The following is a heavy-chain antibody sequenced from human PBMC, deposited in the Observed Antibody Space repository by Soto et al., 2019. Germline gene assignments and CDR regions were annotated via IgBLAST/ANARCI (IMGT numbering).Heavy chain of an antibody. CDR1: GGSISSGDCY. Sequence: SETLSLTCTVAGGSISSGDCYWSWIRQPPGEGLEWIAYIYYSGSTYYTPSLKSRVTMSVDTSKNQFSLKLTSVTAADTAVYYCARTHDSHYYFDYWGQGALVTVSS. CDR3: ARTHDSHYYFDY. J-gene: IGHJ4*02. CDR2: IYYSGST. D-gene: IGHD2-15*01. V-gene: IGHV4-30-4*01.